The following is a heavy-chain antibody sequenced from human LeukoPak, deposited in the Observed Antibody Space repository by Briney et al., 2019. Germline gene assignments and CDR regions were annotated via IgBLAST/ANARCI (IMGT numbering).Heavy chain of an antibody. CDR3: AREIFGLGSYPDF. V-gene: IGHV3-33*01. J-gene: IGHJ4*02. D-gene: IGHD3-10*01. Sequence: PGTSLRLSCAASGFAFNTYAMHWVRQAPAKGLEWVTLIWHDGSHKFYIDSVRGRFTISRDNSKNTVYLQMNGLRAEDTAVYYCAREIFGLGSYPDFWGQGTLVTVSS. CDR1: GFAFNTYA. CDR2: IWHDGSHK.